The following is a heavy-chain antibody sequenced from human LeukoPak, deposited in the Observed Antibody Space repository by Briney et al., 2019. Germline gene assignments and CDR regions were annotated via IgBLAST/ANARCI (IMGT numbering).Heavy chain of an antibody. V-gene: IGHV3-30*18. Sequence: GGSLRLSCAASGFTFSSYGMHWVRQAPGKGLEWVAVMSYDGSSRYYADSVKGRFTISRDNSKNTLYLQMNSLRAEDTAVYYCAKEYYDFWSGYFYYFDYWGQGTLVTVSS. CDR3: AKEYYDFWSGYFYYFDY. CDR2: MSYDGSSR. J-gene: IGHJ4*02. D-gene: IGHD3-3*01. CDR1: GFTFSSYG.